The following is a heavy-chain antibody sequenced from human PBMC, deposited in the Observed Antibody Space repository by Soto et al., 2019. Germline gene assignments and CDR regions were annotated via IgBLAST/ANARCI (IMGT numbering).Heavy chain of an antibody. J-gene: IGHJ5*02. Sequence: GESLKISCTGFGYTFTTFWIRWVRQMPGRGLEWMGRIDPRDSYTTYSPSFQGHVTISVDKSIRTAYLQWGSLKASDTAMYYCARLYCTSSTCDSWFDPWGQGTLVTVSS. D-gene: IGHD2-2*01. CDR2: IDPRDSYT. CDR1: GYTFTTFW. V-gene: IGHV5-10-1*01. CDR3: ARLYCTSSTCDSWFDP.